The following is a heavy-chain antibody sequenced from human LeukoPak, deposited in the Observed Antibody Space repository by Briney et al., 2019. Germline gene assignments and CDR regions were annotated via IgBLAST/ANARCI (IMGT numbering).Heavy chain of an antibody. Sequence: PGGSLRLSCAASGFSLSSYSMTWVRQAPGKGLEWVSSITSSSNYIHYADSVMGRFTISRDNAKNSLYLQMNSLRAEDTAVYYCARGEYTYVYFDYWGQGTLVTVSS. D-gene: IGHD5-18*01. CDR2: ITSSSNYI. CDR3: ARGEYTYVYFDY. J-gene: IGHJ4*02. V-gene: IGHV3-21*04. CDR1: GFSLSSYS.